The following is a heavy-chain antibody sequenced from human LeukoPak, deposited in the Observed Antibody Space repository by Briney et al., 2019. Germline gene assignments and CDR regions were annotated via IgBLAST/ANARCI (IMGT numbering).Heavy chain of an antibody. CDR1: GFTFSSYS. V-gene: IGHV3-48*01. Sequence: PGGSLRLSCAASGFTFSSYSMNWVRQAPGKGLEWVSYISSSSSTIYYADSVKGRFTTSRDNAKNSLYLQMNSLRAEDTAVYYCATSSGYENGNYWGQGTLVTVSS. CDR2: ISSSSSTI. J-gene: IGHJ4*02. CDR3: ATSSGYENGNY. D-gene: IGHD5-12*01.